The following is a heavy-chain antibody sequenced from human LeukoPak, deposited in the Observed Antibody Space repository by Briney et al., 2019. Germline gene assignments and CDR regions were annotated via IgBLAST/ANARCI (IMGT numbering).Heavy chain of an antibody. J-gene: IGHJ6*03. Sequence: GGSLRLSCAASGFTFSSYGMHWVRQAPGKGLEWVAFIRYDGSNKYYADSVKGRFTISRDNSKNTLYLQMNSLRAEDTAVYYCARGVVVPAASGPYYYYYYMDVWGKGTTVTVSS. CDR2: IRYDGSNK. D-gene: IGHD2-2*01. CDR1: GFTFSSYG. V-gene: IGHV3-30*02. CDR3: ARGVVVPAASGPYYYYYYMDV.